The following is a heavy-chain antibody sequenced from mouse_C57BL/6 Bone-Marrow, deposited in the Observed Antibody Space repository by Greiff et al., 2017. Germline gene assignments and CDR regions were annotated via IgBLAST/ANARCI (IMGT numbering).Heavy chain of an antibody. Sequence: QVQLKQSGPELVKPGASVKISCKASGYAFSSSWMNWVKQRPGQGLEWIGRIYPGGGDTNYNGKFKGKATLTADKSSSTASMQLSSLTSEDSAVYFCASNSNLDYWGRGTALTVSS. CDR1: GYAFSSSW. V-gene: IGHV1-82*01. CDR3: ASNSNLDY. CDR2: IYPGGGDT. D-gene: IGHD2-5*01. J-gene: IGHJ2*01.